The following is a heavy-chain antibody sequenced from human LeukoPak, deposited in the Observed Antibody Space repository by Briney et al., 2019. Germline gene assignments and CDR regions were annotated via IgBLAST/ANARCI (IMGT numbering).Heavy chain of an antibody. V-gene: IGHV4-38-2*02. Sequence: SETLSLTCTVSGYSITTYYWGWIRQPPGKGLKWMASIYHRGVTFYNSSLKSRVTISVDTAKNQFSLRMNSVTAADTAMYYCARDPLGGNDGYFDYWGQGALVIVSA. CDR1: GYSITTYY. CDR3: ARDPLGGNDGYFDY. J-gene: IGHJ4*03. D-gene: IGHD5-12*01. CDR2: IYHRGVT.